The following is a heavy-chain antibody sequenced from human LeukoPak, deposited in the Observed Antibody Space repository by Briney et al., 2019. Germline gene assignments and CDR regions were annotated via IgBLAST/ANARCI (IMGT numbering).Heavy chain of an antibody. V-gene: IGHV3-48*03. J-gene: IGHJ4*02. CDR2: ISSSGSTI. D-gene: IGHD3-10*01. CDR1: GFTFSTYA. Sequence: GGSLRLSCAASGFTFSTYALNWVRQAPGKGLEWVSYISSSGSTIYYADSVKGRFTISRDNAKNSLYLQMNSLRAEDTAVYYCAREAVYGSGSSDYWGQGTLVTVSS. CDR3: AREAVYGSGSSDY.